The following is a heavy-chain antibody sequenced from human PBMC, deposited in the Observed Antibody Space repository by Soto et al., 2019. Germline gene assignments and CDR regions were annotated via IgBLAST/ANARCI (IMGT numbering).Heavy chain of an antibody. J-gene: IGHJ4*02. CDR1: GFSFSSYA. CDR2: ISYDGSKQ. V-gene: IGHV3-30-3*01. CDR3: AVRDFDY. D-gene: IGHD3-16*02. Sequence: QVQRVESGGGVVQRGSSLRLSCAASGFSFSSYAMHWVRQAPGKGLEWVAIISYDGSKQLYAGSVRGRFTISRDNSKNTLHLQMNSLRVEDTAVYYCAVRDFDYWGQGTLLIVSS.